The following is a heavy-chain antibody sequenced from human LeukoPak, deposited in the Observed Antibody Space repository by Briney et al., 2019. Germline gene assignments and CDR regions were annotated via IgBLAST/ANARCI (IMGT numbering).Heavy chain of an antibody. J-gene: IGHJ4*02. D-gene: IGHD6-19*01. CDR3: ARETSLAGFASGLGFNY. V-gene: IGHV4-59*01. CDR1: GGSISGWY. CDR2: IYGSGYT. Sequence: SETLSLTCTVSGGSISGWYWSLIRQPPGKGLEWIGYIYGSGYTNYNPSLKSRVTMSIDTSKNHFSLKLTSVTAADTATYYWARETSLAGFASGLGFNYWGQGFLVTVSS.